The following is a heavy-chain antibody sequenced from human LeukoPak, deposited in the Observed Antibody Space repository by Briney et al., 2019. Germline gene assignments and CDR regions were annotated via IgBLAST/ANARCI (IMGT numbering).Heavy chain of an antibody. D-gene: IGHD6-6*01. CDR3: ARGRWYSSSSEFDC. Sequence: ASVKVSCKASGYTFTSYDINWVRQATGQGLEWMGWMNPNSGNTGYAQKFQGRVTMTRNTSISTAYMELSSLRSEDTAVYYCARGRWYSSSSEFDCWGQGTLVTVSS. CDR1: GYTFTSYD. J-gene: IGHJ4*02. CDR2: MNPNSGNT. V-gene: IGHV1-8*01.